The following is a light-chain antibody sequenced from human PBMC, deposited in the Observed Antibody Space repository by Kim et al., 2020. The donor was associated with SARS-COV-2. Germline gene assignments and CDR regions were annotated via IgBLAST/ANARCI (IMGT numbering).Light chain of an antibody. CDR3: CSYAGSWV. V-gene: IGLV2-23*01. CDR1: SSDVGSYNL. Sequence: QSALTQPASVSGSPGQSITISCTGTSSDVGSYNLVSWYQQHPGKAPKLMIYGGSKRPSGVSNRFSGSKSGNTASLTISGLQAEDEADYYCCSYAGSWVFGGGTQLTVL. J-gene: IGLJ3*02. CDR2: GGS.